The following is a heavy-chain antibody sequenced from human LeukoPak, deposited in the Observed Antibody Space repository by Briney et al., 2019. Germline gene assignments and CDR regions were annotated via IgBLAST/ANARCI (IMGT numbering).Heavy chain of an antibody. V-gene: IGHV4-59*01. CDR3: ARISLDKYSYGTLIDY. CDR1: GGSISSYY. J-gene: IGHJ4*02. Sequence: SETLSLTCTVSGGSISSYYWSWIRQPPGKGLEWIGYIYYSGSTNYNPSLKSRVTISVDTSKNQFSPKLSSVTAADTTVYYCARISLDKYSYGTLIDYWGQGTLVTVSS. CDR2: IYYSGST. D-gene: IGHD5-18*01.